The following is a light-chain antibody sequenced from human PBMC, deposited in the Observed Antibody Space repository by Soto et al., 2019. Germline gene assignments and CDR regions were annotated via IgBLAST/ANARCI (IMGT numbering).Light chain of an antibody. Sequence: EIVLTQSPATLSLSPGERATLSCRASQSVDNYLAWYQQKPGQAPRLLIYAASKRATGIPGRFSGSGFGTDFTLTISSLEPEDFAVYYCQHRREWPRTFGQGTKLDIK. CDR3: QHRREWPRT. CDR1: QSVDNY. V-gene: IGKV3-11*01. CDR2: AAS. J-gene: IGKJ2*02.